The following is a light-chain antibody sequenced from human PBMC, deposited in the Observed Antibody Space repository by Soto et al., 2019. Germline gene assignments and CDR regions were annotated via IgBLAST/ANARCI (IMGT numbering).Light chain of an antibody. CDR3: SLYSSNGSLI. CDR2: DVN. V-gene: IGLV2-14*01. Sequence: QSVLTQPASVSGPPGQSITISCTGTSSDVGGYNYVSWYQQAPGTAPKLIIYDVNNRPSGAPDRFSGSTSGNTASLTISGLQAEDETDYFCSLYSSNGSLIFGPGTKVTVL. CDR1: SSDVGGYNY. J-gene: IGLJ1*01.